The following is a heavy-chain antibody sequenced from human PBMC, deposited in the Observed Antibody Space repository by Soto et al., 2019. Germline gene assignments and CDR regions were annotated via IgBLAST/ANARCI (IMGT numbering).Heavy chain of an antibody. J-gene: IGHJ6*02. Sequence: PGGSLRLSCAASGFTFSSYAMSWVRQAPGKGLEWVSAISGSGGSTYYADSVKGRFTISRDNSKNTLYLQMNSLRAEDTDVYYCAKAVCNNYYYYGMDVRGQGTTLTVSS. CDR1: GFTFSSYA. CDR2: ISGSGGST. V-gene: IGHV3-23*01. D-gene: IGHD2-15*01. CDR3: AKAVCNNYYYYGMDV.